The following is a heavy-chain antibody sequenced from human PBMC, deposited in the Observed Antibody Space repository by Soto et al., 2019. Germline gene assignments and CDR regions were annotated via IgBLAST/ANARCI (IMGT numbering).Heavy chain of an antibody. Sequence: QLHLVQSGAVVKKPGASVTVSCSASGYPVTAYYMHWVRQAPGRGLEWMGGINPATGAAKYTQTFQGRVTMTRETSTSTVFMELSGLTAEDTALFYCARGWGVGVAGSAAFDMWGQGTLVTVSS. V-gene: IGHV1-2*02. D-gene: IGHD3-3*01. CDR3: ARGWGVGVAGSAAFDM. J-gene: IGHJ3*02. CDR2: INPATGAA. CDR1: GYPVTAYY.